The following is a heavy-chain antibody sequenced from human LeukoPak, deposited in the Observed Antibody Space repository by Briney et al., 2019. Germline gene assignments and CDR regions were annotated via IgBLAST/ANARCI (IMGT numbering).Heavy chain of an antibody. Sequence: AGGALRLSCAASGVTVSSFATSWGRPAPGGGREWGSPISGSGGSTYYADSVKGRFTIYRDNSKNTLYLQMNSLRAEDTAVYYCAKSSSWYFFFDFWGQGTLVTVSS. CDR2: ISGSGGST. V-gene: IGHV3-23*01. D-gene: IGHD6-13*01. CDR1: GVTVSSFA. CDR3: AKSSSWYFFFDF. J-gene: IGHJ4*02.